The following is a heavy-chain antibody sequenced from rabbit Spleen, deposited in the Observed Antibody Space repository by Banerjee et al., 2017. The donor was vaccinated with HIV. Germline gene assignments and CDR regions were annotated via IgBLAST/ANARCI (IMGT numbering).Heavy chain of an antibody. CDR1: GFDVSSKK. J-gene: IGHJ4*01. Sequence: QSLEESRGDLVQPGASLTLTCTASGFDVSSKKMCWVRQAPGKGLEWIARINNGNSGSTYYASWAKGRFTISKTSSTTVTLRMTSLTAADTATYFCVGIDYADYAFKLWGPGTLVTVS. CDR2: INNGNSGST. D-gene: IGHD2-1*01. CDR3: VGIDYADYAFKL. V-gene: IGHV1S40*01.